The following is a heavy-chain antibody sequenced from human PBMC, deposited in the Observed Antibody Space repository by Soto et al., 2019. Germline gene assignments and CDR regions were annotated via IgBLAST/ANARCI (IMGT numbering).Heavy chain of an antibody. V-gene: IGHV1-24*01. CDR3: ATEPLSYYDFWSGYYS. J-gene: IGHJ4*02. D-gene: IGHD3-3*01. CDR2: FDPEDGET. CDR1: GYTLTELS. Sequence: GASVEVCCKVSGYTLTELSMHWVRQAKGKGLEWMGGFDPEDGETIYAQKFQGRVTMTEDTSTDTAYMELSSLRSEDTAVYYCATEPLSYYDFWSGYYSWGQGTLVTVSS.